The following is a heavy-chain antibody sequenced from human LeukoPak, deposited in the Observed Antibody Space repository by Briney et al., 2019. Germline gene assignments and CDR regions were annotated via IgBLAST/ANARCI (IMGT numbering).Heavy chain of an antibody. CDR3: ASTDGRRGSVSPQDY. CDR2: IYTSGST. CDR1: GGSISSYY. V-gene: IGHV4-4*07. Sequence: SETLSLTCTVSGGSISSYYWSWIRQPAGKGLEWIGRIYTSGSTNYNPSLKSRVTMSVDTSKNQFSLKLSSVTAADTAVYYCASTDGRRGSVSPQDYWGQRTLVTVSS. D-gene: IGHD3-10*01. J-gene: IGHJ4*02.